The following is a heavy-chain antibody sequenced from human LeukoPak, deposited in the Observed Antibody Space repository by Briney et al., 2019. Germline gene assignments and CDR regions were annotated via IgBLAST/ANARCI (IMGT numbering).Heavy chain of an antibody. J-gene: IGHJ4*02. D-gene: IGHD6-19*01. CDR2: INHSGST. Sequence: PSETLSLTCAVYGGSFSGYYWSWIRQPPGKGLEWIGEINHSGSTNYNPSLRSRVTISVDTSKNQFSLKLSSVTAADTAVYYCARHQAVAGTHPDYWGQGTLVTVSS. V-gene: IGHV4-34*01. CDR1: GGSFSGYY. CDR3: ARHQAVAGTHPDY.